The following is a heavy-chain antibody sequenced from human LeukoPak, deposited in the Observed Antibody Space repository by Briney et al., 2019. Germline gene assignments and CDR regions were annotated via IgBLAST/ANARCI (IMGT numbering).Heavy chain of an antibody. CDR3: ARVFRGGGGGWPDY. V-gene: IGHV4-59*01. CDR1: GGSISTYY. J-gene: IGHJ4*02. CDR2: IYYSGNT. Sequence: SETLSLTCTVSGGSISTYYWSWIQQPPGKGLELIGNIYYSGNTNYNPSLKSRVTISVDTSTNQFSLKLSSVTAAGTAVYYCARVFRGGGGGWPDYWGQGTLVTVSS. D-gene: IGHD6-19*01.